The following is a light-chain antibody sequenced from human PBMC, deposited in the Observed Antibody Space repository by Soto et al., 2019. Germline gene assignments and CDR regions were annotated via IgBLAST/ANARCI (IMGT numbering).Light chain of an antibody. CDR3: QLRGNWPPIFT. J-gene: IGKJ3*01. Sequence: EIVLTQSPATLSLSPGERATLSCRASQSVSNYLAWYQQKPGQAPRLLIYDAFNRATGIPARFSGSASGTDFTLTISSLEPEDFAVYYCQLRGNWPPIFTFGPGTKVEIK. CDR1: QSVSNY. V-gene: IGKV3-11*01. CDR2: DAF.